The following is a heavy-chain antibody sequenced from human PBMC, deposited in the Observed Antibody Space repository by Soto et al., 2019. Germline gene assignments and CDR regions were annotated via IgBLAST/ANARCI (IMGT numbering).Heavy chain of an antibody. Sequence: ASVKVSCKASGYTFTGYYMHWVRQAPGQGLEWMGWINPNSGGTNYAQKFQGRVTMTRDTSISTAYMELSRLRSDDTAVYYCARWGSSDQERQWLLLGFDYWGQGTLVTVSS. D-gene: IGHD3-22*01. CDR3: ARWGSSDQERQWLLLGFDY. V-gene: IGHV1-2*02. CDR2: INPNSGGT. CDR1: GYTFTGYY. J-gene: IGHJ4*02.